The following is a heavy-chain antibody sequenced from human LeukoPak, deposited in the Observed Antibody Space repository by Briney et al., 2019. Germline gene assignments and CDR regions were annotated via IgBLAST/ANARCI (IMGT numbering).Heavy chain of an antibody. D-gene: IGHD2-21*02. J-gene: IGHJ5*02. Sequence: SETLSLTCTVSGGSISSYYWSWIRQPPGKGLEWIGYFYYSGSTNYNPSLKSRVTISVDTSKTQFSLKLSSVTAADTAVYYCARGDCGGDCYSPSWFDPWGQGTLVTVSS. CDR1: GGSISSYY. CDR2: FYYSGST. V-gene: IGHV4-59*01. CDR3: ARGDCGGDCYSPSWFDP.